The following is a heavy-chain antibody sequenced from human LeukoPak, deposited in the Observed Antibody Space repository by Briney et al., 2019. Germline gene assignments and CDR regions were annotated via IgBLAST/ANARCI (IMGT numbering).Heavy chain of an antibody. V-gene: IGHV1-18*01. D-gene: IGHD6-13*01. J-gene: IGHJ5*02. CDR1: GYTFNSYG. Sequence: ASVKVSCKASGYTFNSYGISWVRQAPGQGLEWMGWISAYNGNTNYAQKLQGRVTMTTDTSTSTAYMELRSLRSDDTAVYYCARHGRGSSWGNWFDPWGQGTLVTVSS. CDR2: ISAYNGNT. CDR3: ARHGRGSSWGNWFDP.